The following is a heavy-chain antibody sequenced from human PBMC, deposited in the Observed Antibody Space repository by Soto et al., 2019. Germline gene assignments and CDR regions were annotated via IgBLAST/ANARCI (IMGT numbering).Heavy chain of an antibody. D-gene: IGHD3-16*01. CDR3: ARDPYFGAIDY. V-gene: IGHV3-7*01. J-gene: IGHJ4*02. Sequence: EVQLVESGGGLVQPGGSLRLSCGASGLAFSTSWMAWVRQAPGKGPEWVAELNPDGSVKSYVDAVRGRVTISRDNAKNSVYLQMNSPRVEDTAIYYCARDPYFGAIDYWGRGTLVTVSP. CDR1: GLAFSTSW. CDR2: LNPDGSVK.